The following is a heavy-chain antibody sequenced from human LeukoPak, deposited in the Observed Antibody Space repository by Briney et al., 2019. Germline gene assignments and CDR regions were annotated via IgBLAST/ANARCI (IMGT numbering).Heavy chain of an antibody. J-gene: IGHJ4*02. CDR3: ARVLGSGSYQYYFDY. CDR2: MNPNSGNT. Sequence: GASVKVSCKASGYTFTGYYMHWVRQAPGQGLEWMGWMNPNSGNTGYAQKFQGRVTITRNTSISTAYMELSSLRSEDTAVYYCARVLGSGSYQYYFDYWGQGTLVTVSS. V-gene: IGHV1-8*03. CDR1: GYTFTGYY. D-gene: IGHD1-26*01.